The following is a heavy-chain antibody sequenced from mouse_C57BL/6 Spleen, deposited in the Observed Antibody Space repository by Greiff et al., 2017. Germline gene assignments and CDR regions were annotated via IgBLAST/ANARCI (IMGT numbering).Heavy chain of an antibody. V-gene: IGHV1-82*01. CDR2: IYPGDGDT. J-gene: IGHJ4*01. Sequence: QVQLQQSGPELVKPGASVKISCKASGYAFSSSWMNWVKQRPGKGLEWIGRIYPGDGDTNYNGKFKGKATLTADKSSSTAYMQLSSLTSEDSAVYFCVFYDYGLYAMDYWGQGTSVTVFS. D-gene: IGHD2-4*01. CDR1: GYAFSSSW. CDR3: VFYDYGLYAMDY.